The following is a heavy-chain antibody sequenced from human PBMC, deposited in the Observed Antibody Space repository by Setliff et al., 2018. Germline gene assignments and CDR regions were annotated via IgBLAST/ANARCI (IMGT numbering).Heavy chain of an antibody. Sequence: ASVKVSCKASGGSFRTSSVSWVRQAPGQGLEWMGGIIPILNKPNYAQSFQGRVAITADKSTTTSYMELSGLRSEDTALYFCATDLKFTRFCFGSNCYSGAFEMWGQGTMVTVSS. CDR1: GGSFRTSS. CDR2: IIPILNKP. CDR3: ATDLKFTRFCFGSNCYSGAFEM. J-gene: IGHJ3*02. D-gene: IGHD2-21*02. V-gene: IGHV1-69*10.